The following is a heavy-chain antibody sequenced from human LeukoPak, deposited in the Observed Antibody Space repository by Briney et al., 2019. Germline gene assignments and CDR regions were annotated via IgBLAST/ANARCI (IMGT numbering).Heavy chain of an antibody. J-gene: IGHJ4*02. Sequence: GGSLRLSCAASGFTFSSYAMHWARQAPGKGLEWVAVISYDGSNKYHADSVEGRFTISRDNSKNTLYLQMNSLRAEDTAVYYCARGERWLQSTPVNYWGQGTLVTVSS. D-gene: IGHD5-24*01. CDR2: ISYDGSNK. CDR3: ARGERWLQSTPVNY. V-gene: IGHV3-30*04. CDR1: GFTFSSYA.